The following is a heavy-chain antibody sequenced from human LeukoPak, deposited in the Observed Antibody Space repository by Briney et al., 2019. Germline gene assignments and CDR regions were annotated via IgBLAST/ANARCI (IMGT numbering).Heavy chain of an antibody. CDR2: INPNSGGT. CDR3: ATTRDPLLWFGELFDY. CDR1: GYTFTGYY. D-gene: IGHD3-10*01. V-gene: IGHV1-2*02. Sequence: ASVKVSCKASGYTFTGYYMHWVRQAPGQGLEWMGWINPNSGGTNYAQKFQGRVTMTEDTSTDTAYMELSSLRSEDTAVYYCATTRDPLLWFGELFDYWGQGTLVTVSS. J-gene: IGHJ4*02.